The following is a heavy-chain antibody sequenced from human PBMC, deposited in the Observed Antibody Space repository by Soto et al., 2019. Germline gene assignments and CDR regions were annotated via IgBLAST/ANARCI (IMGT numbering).Heavy chain of an antibody. Sequence: PSETLSLTCTVSGGSISSSSYYWGWIRQPPGKGLEWIGSIYYSGSTYYNPSLKSRVTISVDTSKNQFSLKLSSVTAADTAVYYCARRGGSSWFDPWGQGTLVTVS. CDR3: ARRGGSSWFDP. CDR2: IYYSGST. CDR1: GGSISSSSYY. D-gene: IGHD2-15*01. V-gene: IGHV4-39*01. J-gene: IGHJ5*02.